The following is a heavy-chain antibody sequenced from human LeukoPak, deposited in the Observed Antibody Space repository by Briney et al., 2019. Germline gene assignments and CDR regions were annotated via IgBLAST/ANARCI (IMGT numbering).Heavy chain of an antibody. CDR3: ARESRGYGSGSYFHYMDV. CDR1: GFTFSDYY. V-gene: IGHV3-11*01. J-gene: IGHJ6*03. D-gene: IGHD3-10*01. CDR2: ISSSGSTI. Sequence: GGSLRLSCAASGFTFSDYYMSWIRQAPGKGLEWVSYISSSGSTIYYADSVKGRFTISRDNAKNSLYLQMDSLRAEDTAVYYCARESRGYGSGSYFHYMDVWGKGTTVTISS.